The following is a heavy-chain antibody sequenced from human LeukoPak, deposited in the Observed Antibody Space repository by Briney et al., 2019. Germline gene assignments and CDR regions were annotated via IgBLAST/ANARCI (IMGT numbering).Heavy chain of an antibody. Sequence: GASVKLSCKSSGYTFTSIGISWERHAPGKGLEWMVWISANSGNTNYAQKMQGRVTMTTETSSSTAYMELRNLRSDYTAVYYCARDKNYRFDYWGQGTLVTVSS. CDR2: ISANSGNT. D-gene: IGHD5-24*01. J-gene: IGHJ4*02. V-gene: IGHV1-18*01. CDR1: GYTFTSIG. CDR3: ARDKNYRFDY.